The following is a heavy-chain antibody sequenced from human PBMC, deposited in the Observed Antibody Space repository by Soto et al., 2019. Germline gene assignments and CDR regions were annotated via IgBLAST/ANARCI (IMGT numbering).Heavy chain of an antibody. CDR1: GFTFSSYA. CDR2: ISYDGSNK. CDR3: ARGPLIAVAGGFDY. V-gene: IGHV3-30-3*01. J-gene: IGHJ4*02. D-gene: IGHD6-19*01. Sequence: QVQLGESGGGVVQPGRSLRLSCAASGFTFSSYAMHWVRQAPDKGLEWVAVISYDGSNKYYADSVKGRFTISRDNSKNTLYLQMNSLRAEDTAVYYCARGPLIAVAGGFDYWGQGTLVTVSS.